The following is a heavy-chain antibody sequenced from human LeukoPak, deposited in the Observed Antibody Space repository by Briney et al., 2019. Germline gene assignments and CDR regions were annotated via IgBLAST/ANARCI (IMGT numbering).Heavy chain of an antibody. Sequence: GGSLRLSCAASGFTFCGYSMNWVCQAPGRGRGWVLYIRSSGYPIHYAGSVKGRFTISRDNAKSSVYLQMNSLRDEDTAVYYCVRDPDALDYWGQGTLVTVSS. J-gene: IGHJ4*02. CDR1: GFTFCGYS. CDR3: VRDPDALDY. V-gene: IGHV3-48*02. CDR2: IRSSGYPI.